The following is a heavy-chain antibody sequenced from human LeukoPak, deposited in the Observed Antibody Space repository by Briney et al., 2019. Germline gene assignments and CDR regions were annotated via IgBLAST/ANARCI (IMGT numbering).Heavy chain of an antibody. V-gene: IGHV3-33*01. D-gene: IGHD2-21*01. Sequence: GRSLRLSCAASGFTFSSYGMHWVRQAPGKGLEWVAVIWYDGSNKYYADSVKGRFTISRDNSKNTLYLQMNSLRAEDTAVYYCARERSWVVVLRGPATHWFDPWGQGTLVTVSS. CDR1: GFTFSSYG. J-gene: IGHJ5*02. CDR3: ARERSWVVVLRGPATHWFDP. CDR2: IWYDGSNK.